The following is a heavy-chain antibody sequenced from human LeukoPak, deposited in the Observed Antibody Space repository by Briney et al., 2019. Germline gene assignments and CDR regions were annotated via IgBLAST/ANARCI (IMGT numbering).Heavy chain of an antibody. CDR2: IIPILGIA. J-gene: IGHJ4*02. D-gene: IGHD2-2*01. Sequence: GASVKVSCKASGGTFSSYAISWVRQAPGQGLEWMGRIIPILGIANHAQKFQGRVTITADKSTSTAYMELSSLRSEDTAVYYCARSVVTRHTIVVVPAALDYWGQGTLVTVSS. CDR3: ARSVVTRHTIVVVPAALDY. V-gene: IGHV1-69*04. CDR1: GGTFSSYA.